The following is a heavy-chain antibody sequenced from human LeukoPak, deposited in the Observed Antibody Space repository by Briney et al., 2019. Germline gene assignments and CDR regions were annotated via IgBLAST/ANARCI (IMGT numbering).Heavy chain of an antibody. CDR1: GYTFIGYY. D-gene: IGHD2-2*01. V-gene: IGHV1-2*06. J-gene: IGHJ4*02. CDR3: ARDHCTSATCYGNDFDY. CDR2: INPNSGAT. Sequence: ASVKVSCNASGYTFIGYYIHWVRQAPGQGLEWMGRINPNSGATNYAQKFQGRVTMTRDTSISTAYMELSRLRSDDTAVYYCARDHCTSATCYGNDFDYWGQGTLVTVSS.